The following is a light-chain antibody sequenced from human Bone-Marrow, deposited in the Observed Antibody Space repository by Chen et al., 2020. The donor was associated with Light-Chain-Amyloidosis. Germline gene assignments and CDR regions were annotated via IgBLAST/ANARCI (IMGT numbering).Light chain of an antibody. J-gene: IGLJ3*02. CDR3: QSYQGSSQGV. CDR2: EDD. CDR1: SGSIATNY. Sequence: NFMLTQPHSVSESPGKTVIISCTRSSGSIATNYVQWYQQRPDSSPTTVIYEDDQSPSGVPDRFSGSIDRSSNSAARTSSGLKTEGEADYYCQSYQGSSQGVFGGGTKLTVL. V-gene: IGLV6-57*01.